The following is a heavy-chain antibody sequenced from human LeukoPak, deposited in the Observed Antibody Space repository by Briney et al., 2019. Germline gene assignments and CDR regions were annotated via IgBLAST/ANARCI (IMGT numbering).Heavy chain of an antibody. D-gene: IGHD4-23*01. J-gene: IGHJ4*02. CDR3: TTDRRGGNYWAVDY. V-gene: IGHV3-15*01. CDR1: GLTFSSAC. CDR2: IKSKTDGETT. Sequence: NPGGSLRLSCAASGLTFSSACMSWVRQAPGKGLEWVGRIKSKTDGETTDYTAPVEGRFTISRDDSKNTVYLQMNSLKTEGTAVYYCTTDRRGGNYWAVDYWGQGNLVTVSS.